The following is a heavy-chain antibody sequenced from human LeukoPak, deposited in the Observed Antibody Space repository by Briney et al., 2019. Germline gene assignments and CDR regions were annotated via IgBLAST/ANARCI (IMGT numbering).Heavy chain of an antibody. V-gene: IGHV3-15*01. D-gene: IGHD3-22*01. CDR2: IKSKTDGGTT. J-gene: IGHJ3*02. CDR1: GFTFSNAW. CDR3: TTDNYYDSSGPYGNAFDI. Sequence: GGSLRLSCAASGFTFSNAWMSWVRQAPGKGVEWVGRIKSKTDGGTTDYAAPVKGRFTISRDDSKNTLYVQMNSLKTEDTAVYYCTTDNYYDSSGPYGNAFDIWGQGTMVTVSS.